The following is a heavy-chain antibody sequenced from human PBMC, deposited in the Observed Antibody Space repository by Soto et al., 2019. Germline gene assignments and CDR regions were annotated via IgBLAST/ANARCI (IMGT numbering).Heavy chain of an antibody. CDR2: ISRSSRNI. D-gene: IGHD6-19*01. V-gene: IGHV3-21*01. Sequence: EVQLVGSGGGLVKPGGSLRLSCTDSGVTFSNYTMNWVRQAPGKGLEWVSSISRSSRNIYYADSVKGRFTISRDNAKNALYLQTNSLRAEDTAGYYCARDLKVAGTNSFYYYGMDVWGQGTTVTVSS. J-gene: IGHJ6*02. CDR1: GVTFSNYT. CDR3: ARDLKVAGTNSFYYYGMDV.